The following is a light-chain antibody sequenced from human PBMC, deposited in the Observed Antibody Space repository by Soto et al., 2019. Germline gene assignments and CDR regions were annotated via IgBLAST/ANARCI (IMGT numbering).Light chain of an antibody. V-gene: IGKV3-20*01. CDR3: EEYGSSSWR. J-gene: IGKJ1*01. Sequence: TLSLSPGERATLSCRASQSVSSSYLAWYQQKPGQAPRLLIYGASSRATGIPDRFSGSGSGTDFTLTISILEPEDFAVYYCEEYGSSSWRFAQVTKVDI. CDR1: QSVSSSY. CDR2: GAS.